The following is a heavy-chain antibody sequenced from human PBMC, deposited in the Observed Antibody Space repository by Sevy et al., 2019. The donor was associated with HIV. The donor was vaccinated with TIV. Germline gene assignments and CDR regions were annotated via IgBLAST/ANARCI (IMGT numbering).Heavy chain of an antibody. CDR3: ARGNLVRFLEWTDYYYYDGMDI. D-gene: IGHD3-3*01. CDR1: GFTFSSYW. V-gene: IGHV3-74*01. CDR2: INSDGSST. J-gene: IGHJ6*02. Sequence: GGSLRLSCAASGFTFSSYWMHWVRQAPGKGLVWVSRINSDGSSTSYADSVKGRFTISRDNAKNTLYLQMNSLRAEDTAVYYCARGNLVRFLEWTDYYYYDGMDIWGQGTTVTVSS.